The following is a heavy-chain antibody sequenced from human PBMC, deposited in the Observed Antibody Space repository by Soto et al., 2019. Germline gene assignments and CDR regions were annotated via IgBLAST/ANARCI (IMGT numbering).Heavy chain of an antibody. CDR1: GDSISNNKW. J-gene: IGHJ5*01. CDR2: MHHSGSI. CDR3: ARLIGNSWLDS. Sequence: PXXTLSLAFSVSGDSISNNKWWSWVRQPPGKGLEWIGEMHHSGSIHYNASLKSRATLSVDKSRNQVSLQLNYVTPDDTAVYYCARLIGNSWLDSWGQGTLVTVSS. V-gene: IGHV4-4*02. D-gene: IGHD3-16*01.